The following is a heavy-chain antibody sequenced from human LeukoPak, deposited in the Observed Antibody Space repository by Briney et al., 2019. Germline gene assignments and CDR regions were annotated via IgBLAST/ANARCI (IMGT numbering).Heavy chain of an antibody. CDR3: ARDGYYYDSDAFDI. CDR1: GFTFSSYA. Sequence: GGSLRLSCAASGFTFSSYAMHWVRQAPGKGLERVAVISYDGSNKYYADSVKGRFTISRENSNTTLYLQINSLRAEDTAVYYCARDGYYYDSDAFDIWGQGTMATVSS. CDR2: ISYDGSNK. D-gene: IGHD3-22*01. J-gene: IGHJ3*02. V-gene: IGHV3-30*14.